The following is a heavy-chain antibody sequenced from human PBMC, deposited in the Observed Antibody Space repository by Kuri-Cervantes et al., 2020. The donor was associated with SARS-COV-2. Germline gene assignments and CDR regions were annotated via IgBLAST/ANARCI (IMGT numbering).Heavy chain of an antibody. CDR2: IIPIFGTA. V-gene: IGHV1-69*06. CDR1: GGTFSSYA. J-gene: IGHJ3*02. CDR3: ARDSLAEWLGDAFDI. D-gene: IGHD3-3*01. Sequence: SVKVSCKASGGTFSSYAISWVRQAPGQGLEWMGGIIPIFGTANYAQKFQGRVTITADKSTSTAYMELSSLRSEDTAVYYGARDSLAEWLGDAFDIWGQGTMVTVSS.